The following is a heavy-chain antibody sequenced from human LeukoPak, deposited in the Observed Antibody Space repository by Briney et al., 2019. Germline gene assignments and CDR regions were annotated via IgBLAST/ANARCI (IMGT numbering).Heavy chain of an antibody. Sequence: GGSLRLSCLASGFTFSSYAMHWVRQAPGKGLEYVSAISSNGGSTYYADSVKGRFTISRDNSKNTLYLQMSSLRAEDTAVYYCVKEELSSSREFFDYWGQGTLVTVSS. CDR1: GFTFSSYA. D-gene: IGHD6-13*01. CDR3: VKEELSSSREFFDY. J-gene: IGHJ4*02. V-gene: IGHV3-64D*06. CDR2: ISSNGGST.